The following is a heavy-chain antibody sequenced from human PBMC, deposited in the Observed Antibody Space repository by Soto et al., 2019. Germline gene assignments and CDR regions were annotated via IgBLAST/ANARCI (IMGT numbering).Heavy chain of an antibody. CDR2: IIPIFGTA. V-gene: IGHV1-69*13. J-gene: IGHJ5*02. D-gene: IGHD3-9*01. CDR3: ARNSKILTGYYNWFDP. Sequence: ASVTVSCKASGGTFSSYAISWVRQAPGQGLEWMGGIIPIFGTANYAQKFQGRVTITADESTSTAYMELSSLRSEDTAVYYCARNSKILTGYYNWFDPWGQGTLVTVSS. CDR1: GGTFSSYA.